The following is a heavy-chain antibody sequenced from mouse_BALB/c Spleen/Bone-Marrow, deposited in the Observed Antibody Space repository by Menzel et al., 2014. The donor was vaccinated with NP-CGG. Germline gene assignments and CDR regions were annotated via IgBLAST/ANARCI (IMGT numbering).Heavy chain of an antibody. Sequence: QVQLQQSGAELVRPGSSVKISCKASGYAFSLYWVNWVKQRPGQGLEWIGQIYPGDDDTDYNGKFKGKATLTAVRSSSTAYMQLGSLTSGDCAVYFCARGGISIVYGGPGATLTVSS. V-gene: IGHV1-80*01. CDR1: GYAFSLYW. J-gene: IGHJ2*01. CDR3: ARGGISIVY. CDR2: IYPGDDDT.